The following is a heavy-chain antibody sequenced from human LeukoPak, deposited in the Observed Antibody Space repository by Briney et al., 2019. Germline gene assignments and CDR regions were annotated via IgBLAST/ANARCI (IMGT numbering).Heavy chain of an antibody. CDR3: ASHDYYESSLGYYFGY. CDR1: GFTFSSYG. D-gene: IGHD3-22*01. J-gene: IGHJ4*02. Sequence: PGGSLRLSCAASGFTFSSYGMSWVRQAPGKGLEWVSAISGSGGSTYYADSVKGRFTISRDNSKNTLYLQMNSLRAEDTAVYYCASHDYYESSLGYYFGYWGQGTLVTVSS. CDR2: ISGSGGST. V-gene: IGHV3-23*01.